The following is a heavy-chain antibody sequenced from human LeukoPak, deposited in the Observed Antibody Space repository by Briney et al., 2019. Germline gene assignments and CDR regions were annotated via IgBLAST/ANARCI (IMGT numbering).Heavy chain of an antibody. D-gene: IGHD6-13*01. Sequence: ASVKVSCKASGYTFTGYYMHWVRQAPGQGLEWMGWINPNSGGTNYAQKFQGRVTMTRDTSTSTAYMELSRLRSDDTAVYYCARVQYSSSWVDPWGQGTLVTVS. V-gene: IGHV1-2*02. J-gene: IGHJ5*02. CDR2: INPNSGGT. CDR1: GYTFTGYY. CDR3: ARVQYSSSWVDP.